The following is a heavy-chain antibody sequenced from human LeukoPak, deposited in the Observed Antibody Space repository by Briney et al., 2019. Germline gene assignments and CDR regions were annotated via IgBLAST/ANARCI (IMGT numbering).Heavy chain of an antibody. CDR1: GFTVSDHY. J-gene: IGHJ4*02. V-gene: IGHV3-66*01. CDR2: IYTDGRT. Sequence: GGSLRLSCAASGFTVSDHYMNWVRQAPGKGLEWVSVIYTDGRTYYTDPVKGRFTISRDSSTNTLYLQMNSLRAEDTAVYYCARDRPYGGKGDFDYWGQGTLVTVSS. CDR3: ARDRPYGGKGDFDY. D-gene: IGHD4-23*01.